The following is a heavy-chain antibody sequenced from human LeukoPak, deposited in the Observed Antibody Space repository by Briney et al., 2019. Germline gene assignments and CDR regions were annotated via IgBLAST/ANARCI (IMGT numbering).Heavy chain of an antibody. CDR3: ARLGATRRLDH. V-gene: IGHV3-11*01. CDR2: ISSSVSTI. D-gene: IGHD1-26*01. J-gene: IGHJ4*02. Sequence: PGGSLRLSCAASGFTFSDYYMSWIRQTPGKGLEWVSYISSSVSTIYHADSVRGRFTISRDNAKNSLYLQMNGLRAEDTAVYYCARLGATRRLDHWGQGTLVTVSS. CDR1: GFTFSDYY.